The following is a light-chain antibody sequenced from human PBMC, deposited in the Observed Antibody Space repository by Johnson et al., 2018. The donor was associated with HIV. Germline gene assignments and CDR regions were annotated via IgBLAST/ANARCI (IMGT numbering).Light chain of an antibody. CDR2: ENN. CDR3: GTWDSSLSAYV. V-gene: IGLV1-51*02. Sequence: QPVLTQPPSVSAAPGQKVTISCSGSSSNIGNNYVSWYQQLPGTAPKLLIYENNKRPSGIPDRFSGSKSGTSATLGIPGLQPGDEADYYCGTWDSSLSAYVFGTGTKVTVL. CDR1: SSNIGNNY. J-gene: IGLJ1*01.